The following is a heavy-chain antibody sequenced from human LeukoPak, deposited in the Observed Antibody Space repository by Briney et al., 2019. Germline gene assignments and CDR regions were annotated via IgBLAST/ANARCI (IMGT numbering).Heavy chain of an antibody. J-gene: IGHJ4*02. CDR3: ARVRDVTGLLY. CDR2: ISPKSGDT. CDR1: GYTFTDYF. V-gene: IGHV1-2*02. D-gene: IGHD1-14*01. Sequence: ATVKVSCKAPGYTFTDYFLHWVRQAPGRGLEWMAWISPKSGDTKYTQNLQGRVTVTRDTSISTLSMELSRLISDDTAVYYCARVRDVTGLLYWGQGTLVTVSS.